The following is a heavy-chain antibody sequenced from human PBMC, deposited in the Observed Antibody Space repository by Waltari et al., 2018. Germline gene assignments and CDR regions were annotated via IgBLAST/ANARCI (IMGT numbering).Heavy chain of an antibody. CDR2: IIPIFGTA. CDR3: ARDGGYSGYDFIGAHYWYFDL. J-gene: IGHJ2*01. D-gene: IGHD5-12*01. V-gene: IGHV1-69*13. Sequence: QVQLVQSGAEVKKPGSSVKVSCKASGGTFSSYAISLVRQAPGQGLEWMGGIIPIFGTANYAQKFQGRVTITADESTSTAYMELSSLRSEDTAVYYCARDGGYSGYDFIGAHYWYFDLWGRGTLVTVSS. CDR1: GGTFSSYA.